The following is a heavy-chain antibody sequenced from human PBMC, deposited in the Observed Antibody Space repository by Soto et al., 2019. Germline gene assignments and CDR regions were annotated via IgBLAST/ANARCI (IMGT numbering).Heavy chain of an antibody. J-gene: IGHJ4*02. D-gene: IGHD6-13*01. CDR1: GGSISSSSPY. CDR2: IYYTGIT. Sequence: QLQLQESGPGLVKPSETLSLTCGVSGGSISSSSPYWGWIRQPPGKGLQWIGNIYYTGITYFNPSRKSRVTISVDTSKKQFFLTLTSVTAADTAVYYCATGYGSSWYDYWGQGTLVTVAS. CDR3: ATGYGSSWYDY. V-gene: IGHV4-39*01.